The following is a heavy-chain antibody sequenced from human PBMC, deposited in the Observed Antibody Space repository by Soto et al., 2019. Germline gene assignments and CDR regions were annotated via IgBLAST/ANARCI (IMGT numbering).Heavy chain of an antibody. D-gene: IGHD6-6*01. CDR2: INAGNGNT. V-gene: IGHV1-3*01. CDR1: GYTLTSYA. Sequence: VASVKVSCKASGYTLTSYAMHWVRQAPGQRLEWMGWINAGNGNTKYSQKFQGRVTITRDTSASTAYMELSSLRSEDTAVYYCARAPLYSSSRGYFDYWGQGTLVTVSS. CDR3: ARAPLYSSSRGYFDY. J-gene: IGHJ4*02.